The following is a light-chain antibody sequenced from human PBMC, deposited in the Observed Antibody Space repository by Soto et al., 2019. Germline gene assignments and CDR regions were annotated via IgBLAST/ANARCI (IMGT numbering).Light chain of an antibody. J-gene: IGLJ2*01. V-gene: IGLV3-21*02. CDR1: SIGSRS. CDR3: QVWDTASDHWI. CDR2: DDS. Sequence: SYDLTQPPSVSVAPRQTATITCGGNSIGSRSVHWYQQKSGQAPVLVVFDDSVRPSGIPERISGYNSGKTATLTISGVEAGDEADYYCQVWDTASDHWIFGGGTQLTVL.